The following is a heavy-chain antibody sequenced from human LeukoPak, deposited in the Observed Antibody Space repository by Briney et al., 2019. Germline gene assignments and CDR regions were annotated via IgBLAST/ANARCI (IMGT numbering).Heavy chain of an antibody. J-gene: IGHJ4*02. V-gene: IGHV3-7*01. CDR3: ARDVGYGDY. D-gene: IGHD5-12*01. CDR1: GFTLSSFW. Sequence: GGSLRLSCATSGFTLSSFWMAWVRQAPGKGLEWVASIRQDGRERNYVDSVKGRFTVSRDNAKNSLSLQMNSLRTEDTAFYYCARDVGYGDYWGQGTLVTVST. CDR2: IRQDGRER.